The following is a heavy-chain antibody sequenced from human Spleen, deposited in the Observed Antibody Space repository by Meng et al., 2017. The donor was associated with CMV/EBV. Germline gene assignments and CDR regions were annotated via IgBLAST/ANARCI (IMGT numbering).Heavy chain of an antibody. CDR3: AKVRLADYYWYGLDV. CDR2: INGSGSNT. J-gene: IGHJ6*02. V-gene: IGHV3-23*01. CDR1: GFSFSSHA. Sequence: GESLKISCVASGFSFSSHAMSWVRQAPGKGPEWVSDINGSGSNTAYAGSVKGRFTISRDSSKSTLYLQMKSLRVEDTAIYYCAKVRLADYYWYGLDVRGQGTPVTVSS.